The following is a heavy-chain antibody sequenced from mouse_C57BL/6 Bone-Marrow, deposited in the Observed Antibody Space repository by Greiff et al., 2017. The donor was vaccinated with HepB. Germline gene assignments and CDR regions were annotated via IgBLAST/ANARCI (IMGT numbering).Heavy chain of an antibody. CDR2: ISSGGDYI. V-gene: IGHV5-9-1*02. Sequence: EVQLQESGEGLVKPGGSLKLSCAASGFTFSSYAMSWVRQTPEKRLEWVAYISSGGDYIYYADTVKGRFTISRDNARNTLYLQMSSLKSEDTAMYYCTRAGGSSYENYAMDYWGQGTSVTVSS. CDR1: GFTFSSYA. J-gene: IGHJ4*01. D-gene: IGHD1-1*01. CDR3: TRAGGSSYENYAMDY.